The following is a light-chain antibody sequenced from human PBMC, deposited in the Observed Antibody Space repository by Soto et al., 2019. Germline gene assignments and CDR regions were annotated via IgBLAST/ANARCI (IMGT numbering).Light chain of an antibody. Sequence: EIVLTQSPGTLSLSPGERATLPCKASQSVSRSSLAWYQQKPGQAPRLLIYGASSRATGIPDRFSGSGSGTDFTLTISRLEPEDFAVYYCQHYGSSPGFTFGPGTKVAIK. V-gene: IGKV3-20*01. CDR3: QHYGSSPGFT. CDR1: QSVSRSS. CDR2: GAS. J-gene: IGKJ3*01.